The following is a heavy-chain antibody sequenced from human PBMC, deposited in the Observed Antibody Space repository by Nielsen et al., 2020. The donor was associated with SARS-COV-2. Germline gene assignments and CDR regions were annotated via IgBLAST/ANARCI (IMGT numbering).Heavy chain of an antibody. J-gene: IGHJ5*02. CDR2: INPIFGTA. CDR3: ASEMRGWYQGWFDP. CDR1: GGTFSSYA. Sequence: SVKVSCKASGGTFSSYAISWVRQAPGQGLEWMGGINPIFGTANYAQKFQGRVTITADESTSTAYMELSSLGSEDTAVYYCASEMRGWYQGWFDPWGQGTLVTVSS. D-gene: IGHD6-19*01. V-gene: IGHV1-69*13.